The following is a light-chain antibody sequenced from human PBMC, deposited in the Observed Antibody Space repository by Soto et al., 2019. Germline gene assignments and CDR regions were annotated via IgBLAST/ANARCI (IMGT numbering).Light chain of an antibody. J-gene: IGLJ1*01. CDR1: SSDVGGYKF. V-gene: IGLV2-14*01. CDR3: GSYTGSIYV. Sequence: QSVLTQPASVSGSPGQSITISCTATSSDVGGYKFVSWYQQHPGKAPKLKLYEVRNGPSGVSSRFSGSKSGNAASLTISGLQAEDEADYYCGSYTGSIYVFGPGTKVSVL. CDR2: EVR.